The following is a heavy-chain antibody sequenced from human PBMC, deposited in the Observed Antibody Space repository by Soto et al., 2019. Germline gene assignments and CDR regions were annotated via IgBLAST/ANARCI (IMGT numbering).Heavy chain of an antibody. V-gene: IGHV4-4*07. CDR3: ARGMTPPGAPAWYYFDS. Sequence: ETLSLTCTVSGASITGSFFWSWIRQPAGKGLEWIGRFSLSGTTNYNPSLRSRVTMSADVSKNQFSLRLTSVTAADTALYYCARGMTPPGAPAWYYFDSWGQGTLVTVSS. J-gene: IGHJ4*02. CDR1: GASITGSFF. CDR2: FSLSGTT. D-gene: IGHD2-8*02.